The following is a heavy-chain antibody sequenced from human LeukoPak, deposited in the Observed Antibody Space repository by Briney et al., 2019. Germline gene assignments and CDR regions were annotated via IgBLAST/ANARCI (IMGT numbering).Heavy chain of an antibody. D-gene: IGHD6-19*01. Sequence: SETLSLTCTVSGYSISSGYYWGWLRQPPGKGLEWIGSIYHSGSTYYNPSLKSRVTISVDTSKNQFSLKLSSVTAADTAVYYCARDSGKQWLVPFDYWGQGTLVTVSS. CDR1: GYSISSGYY. V-gene: IGHV4-38-2*02. CDR3: ARDSGKQWLVPFDY. CDR2: IYHSGST. J-gene: IGHJ4*02.